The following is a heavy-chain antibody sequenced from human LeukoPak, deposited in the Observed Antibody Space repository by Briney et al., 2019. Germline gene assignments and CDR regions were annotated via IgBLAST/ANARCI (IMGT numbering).Heavy chain of an antibody. CDR3: ARSNYGSNYYYMDV. D-gene: IGHD3-10*01. CDR2: INYSGST. Sequence: SETLSLTCTVSGGSISSYYWSWIRQPPGKGLEWIGYINYSGSTNYNPSLKSRVTISVDTSENQFSLKLSSVTAADTAVYYCARSNYGSNYYYMDVWGKGTTVTVSS. CDR1: GGSISSYY. V-gene: IGHV4-59*01. J-gene: IGHJ6*03.